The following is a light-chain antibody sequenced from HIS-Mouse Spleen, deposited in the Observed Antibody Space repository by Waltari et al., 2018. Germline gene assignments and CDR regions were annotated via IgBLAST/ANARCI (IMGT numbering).Light chain of an antibody. CDR2: EDS. CDR1: ALPKKY. CDR3: YSTDSSGNHRV. Sequence: SYDLTQPPPVPVSPGQTARITCPGEALPKKYAYWYQQKSGQAPVLVIYEDSKRPSGIPERFSGSSSGTMATLTISGAQVEDEADYYCYSTDSSGNHRVFGGGTKLTVL. V-gene: IGLV3-10*01. J-gene: IGLJ2*01.